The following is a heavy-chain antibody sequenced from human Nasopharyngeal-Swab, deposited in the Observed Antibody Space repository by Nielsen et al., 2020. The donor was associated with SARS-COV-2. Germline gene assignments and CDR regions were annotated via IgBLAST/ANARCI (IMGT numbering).Heavy chain of an antibody. D-gene: IGHD6-13*01. CDR3: ASGIAAAADDAFDI. CDR1: GGSISSYY. Sequence: GSLRLSCTVSGGSISSYYWSWIRQPPGKGLEWTGYIYYSGSTNYNPSLKSRVTISVDTSKNQFSLKLSSVTAADTAVYYCASGIAAAADDAFDIWGQGTMVTVSS. CDR2: IYYSGST. V-gene: IGHV4-59*13. J-gene: IGHJ3*02.